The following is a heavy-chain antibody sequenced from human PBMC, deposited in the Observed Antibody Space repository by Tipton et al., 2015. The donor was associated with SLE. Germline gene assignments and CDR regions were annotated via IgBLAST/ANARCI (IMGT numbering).Heavy chain of an antibody. V-gene: IGHV5-51*03. D-gene: IGHD6-13*01. CDR2: IYPGDSDT. CDR1: GYSFTSYW. CDR3: ARSSGAAAGYNCFDP. Sequence: QLVQSGAEVKKPGESLKISCKDSGYSFTSYWIGWVRQLPGRGLEWMGIIYPGDSDTRYSPSFQGQVTNSADTYITTAYLQWSSLKASDTAMYCCARSSGAAAGYNCFDPWGQGTLVTVSS. J-gene: IGHJ5*02.